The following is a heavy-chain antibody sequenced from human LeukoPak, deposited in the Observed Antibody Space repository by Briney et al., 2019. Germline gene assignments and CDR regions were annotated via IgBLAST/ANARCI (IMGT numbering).Heavy chain of an antibody. V-gene: IGHV4-39*01. CDR3: LPSSSWTGFDY. CDR1: GGSISSSGYY. Sequence: SETLSLTCTVSGGSISSSGYYWGWIRQPPGKGLEWIGSIYYSGSTYYNPSLKSRVTISVDTSKNQFSLKLSSVTAADTAVYYCLPSSSWTGFDYWGQGTLVTVSS. D-gene: IGHD6-13*01. J-gene: IGHJ4*02. CDR2: IYYSGST.